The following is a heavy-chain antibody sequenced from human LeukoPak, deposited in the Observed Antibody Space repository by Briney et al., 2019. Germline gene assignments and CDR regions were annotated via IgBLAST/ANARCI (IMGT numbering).Heavy chain of an antibody. D-gene: IGHD6-19*01. CDR3: ARGTSYSSGWADAFDI. Sequence: SVKVSCKASGYTFTSYDINWVRQATGQGLEGMGWMNPNSGNTGYAQKFQGRVTITRNTSISTAYMELSSLRSEDTAVYYCARGTSYSSGWADAFDIRGQGTMVTVSS. CDR1: GYTFTSYD. V-gene: IGHV1-8*03. J-gene: IGHJ3*02. CDR2: MNPNSGNT.